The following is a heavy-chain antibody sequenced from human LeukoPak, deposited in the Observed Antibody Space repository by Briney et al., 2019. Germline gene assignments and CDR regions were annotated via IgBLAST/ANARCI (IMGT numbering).Heavy chain of an antibody. Sequence: GGSLRLSCAASGFIFSSYAMSWVRQAPGKGLEWVSVISGGGDTTYYADSVKGRFTISRDNAKNTVFLQMNSLRAEDTAIYFCAKDRAIRRLKGESTAWGRGTMVTISS. CDR1: GFIFSSYA. D-gene: IGHD3-10*01. V-gene: IGHV3-23*01. CDR3: AKDRAIRRLKGESTA. J-gene: IGHJ3*01. CDR2: ISGGGDTT.